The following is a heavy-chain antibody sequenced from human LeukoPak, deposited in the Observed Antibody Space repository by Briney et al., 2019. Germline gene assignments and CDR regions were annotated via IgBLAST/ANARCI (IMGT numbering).Heavy chain of an antibody. V-gene: IGHV3-74*01. CDR3: VRDIREYDF. CDR1: GFTLSNYW. J-gene: IGHJ4*02. CDR2: INADGSET. Sequence: GGSLRLSCTASGFTLSNYWMHWVRQAPGKGLVWVSRINADGSETYYAHSVKGRFTSSRDNAKHTVFLQMNNLRAEDTAVYYCVRDIREYDFWGQGTLVTVSS. D-gene: IGHD3-10*01.